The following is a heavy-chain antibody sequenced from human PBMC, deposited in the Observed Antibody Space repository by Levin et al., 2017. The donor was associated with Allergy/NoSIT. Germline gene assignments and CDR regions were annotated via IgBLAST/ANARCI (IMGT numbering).Heavy chain of an antibody. V-gene: IGHV4-39*01. J-gene: IGHJ4*02. Sequence: SETLSLTCTVSGGSISSSSYYWGWIRQPPGKGLEWIGSIYYSGSTYYNPSLKSRVTISVDTSKNQFSLKLSSVTAADTAVYYCARQLRGTAMGIDYWGQGTLVTVSS. CDR3: ARQLRGTAMGIDY. D-gene: IGHD5-18*01. CDR2: IYYSGST. CDR1: GGSISSSSYY.